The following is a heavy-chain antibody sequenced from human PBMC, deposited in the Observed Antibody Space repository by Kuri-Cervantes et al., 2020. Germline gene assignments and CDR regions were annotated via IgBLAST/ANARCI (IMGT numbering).Heavy chain of an antibody. J-gene: IGHJ6*02. D-gene: IGHD6-13*01. Sequence: ASVKVSCKASGGTFSSYAISWVRQAPGQGLEWMGWISAYNGNTNYAQKLQGRVTMTTDTSTSTAYMELRSLRSDDTAVYYCARAVRGSSWYLDYYYYYGMDVWGQGTTVTVSS. CDR3: ARAVRGSSWYLDYYYYYGMDV. CDR2: ISAYNGNT. CDR1: GGTFSSYA. V-gene: IGHV1-18*01.